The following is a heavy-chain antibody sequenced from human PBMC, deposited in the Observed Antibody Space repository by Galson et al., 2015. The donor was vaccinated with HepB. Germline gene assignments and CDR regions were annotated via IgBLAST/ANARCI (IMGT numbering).Heavy chain of an antibody. CDR3: ARAAERGYSYGPFDY. D-gene: IGHD5-18*01. CDR2: ISYDGSNK. J-gene: IGHJ4*02. CDR1: GFTFSSYA. Sequence: SLRLSCAASGFTFSSYAMHWVRQAPGKGLEWVAVISYDGSNKYYADSVKGRFTISRDNSKNTLYLQMNSLRAEDTAVYYCARAAERGYSYGPFDYWGQGTLVTVSS. V-gene: IGHV3-30*04.